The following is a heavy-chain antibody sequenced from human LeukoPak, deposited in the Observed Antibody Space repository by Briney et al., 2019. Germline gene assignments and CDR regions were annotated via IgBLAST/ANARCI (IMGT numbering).Heavy chain of an antibody. CDR3: AKSSPPPLRY. J-gene: IGHJ4*02. Sequence: HSGGSLGLSCAASGFTFSSYAMSWVRQAPGKGLEWVSAFSGSGGSTYYADSVKGRFTISRDNSKNTLYLQMNSLRAEDTAVYYCAKSSPPPLRYWGQGTLVTVSS. CDR1: GFTFSSYA. V-gene: IGHV3-23*01. CDR2: FSGSGGST.